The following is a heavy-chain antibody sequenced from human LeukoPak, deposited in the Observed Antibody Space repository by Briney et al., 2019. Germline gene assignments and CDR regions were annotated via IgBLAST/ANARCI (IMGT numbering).Heavy chain of an antibody. CDR3: QLSDSSPAY. CDR2: ISESGDWS. Sequence: XGSLRLSCAASGFIFRRYGMSWVRRGPGKGLEWVSGISESGDWSSYADSVKGRFTISRDNSKTTLYLQMSSLRAEDTAVYYCQLSDSSPAYWGQGTLVTVSS. D-gene: IGHD6-6*01. J-gene: IGHJ4*02. V-gene: IGHV3-23*01. CDR1: GFIFRRYG.